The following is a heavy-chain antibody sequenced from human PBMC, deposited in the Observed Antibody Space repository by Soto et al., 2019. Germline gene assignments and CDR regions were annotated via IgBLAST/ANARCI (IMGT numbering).Heavy chain of an antibody. CDR2: IKSKTDGGTT. CDR1: GFTFSNAW. Sequence: GGSLRLSCAASGFTFSNAWMNWVRQAPGKGLEWVGRIKSKTDGGTTDYAAPVKGRFTISRDDSKNTLYLQMNSLKTEDTAVYYCNAAAGHYYYYYGMDVWGQGTTVTVSS. D-gene: IGHD6-13*01. J-gene: IGHJ6*02. CDR3: NAAAGHYYYYYGMDV. V-gene: IGHV3-15*07.